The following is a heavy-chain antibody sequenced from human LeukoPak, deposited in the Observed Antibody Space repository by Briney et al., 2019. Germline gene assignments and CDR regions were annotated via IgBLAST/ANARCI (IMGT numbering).Heavy chain of an antibody. CDR1: GGSFSGYY. D-gene: IGHD6-19*01. Sequence: KPSETLSLTCAVYGGSFSGYYWSWIRQPPGKGLEWIGEINHSGSTNYNPSLKSRVTISVDTSKNQFSLKLSSVTAADTAVYYCARPVSGSSDWYYNYWGQGTLVTVSS. V-gene: IGHV4-34*01. CDR3: ARPVSGSSDWYYNY. J-gene: IGHJ4*02. CDR2: INHSGST.